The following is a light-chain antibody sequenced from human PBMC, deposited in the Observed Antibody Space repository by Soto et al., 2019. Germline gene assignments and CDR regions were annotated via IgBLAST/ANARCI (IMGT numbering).Light chain of an antibody. CDR1: QSISNN. Sequence: AMTQSPATLSVSPGVSATLSCRASQSISNNLAWYQQKPGQAPRLLMYDASTRATGIPDRFSGSGSGAEFTLTISSLQSEDLAVYYCQQYNNWPRTFGQGTKVEVK. CDR3: QQYNNWPRT. V-gene: IGKV3-15*01. CDR2: DAS. J-gene: IGKJ1*01.